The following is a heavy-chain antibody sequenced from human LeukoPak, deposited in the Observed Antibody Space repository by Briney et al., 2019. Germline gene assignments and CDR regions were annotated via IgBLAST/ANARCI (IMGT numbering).Heavy chain of an antibody. CDR3: ARGFGTVVTPIDY. CDR1: GFTFSSYS. V-gene: IGHV3-21*01. D-gene: IGHD4-23*01. J-gene: IGHJ4*02. Sequence: GGSLRLSCAASGFTFSSYSMSWVRQAPGKGLEWVSSISSSSCYIYYADSVKGRFTISRDNAKNSLYLQMNSLRAEDTAVYYCARGFGTVVTPIDYWGQGTLVTVSS. CDR2: ISSSSCYI.